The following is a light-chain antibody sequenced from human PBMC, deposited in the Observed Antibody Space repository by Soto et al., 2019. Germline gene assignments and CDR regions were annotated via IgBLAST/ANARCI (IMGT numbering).Light chain of an antibody. CDR3: QQHGTSPI. J-gene: IGKJ4*01. V-gene: IGKV3-20*01. CDR1: QAVSSIL. CDR2: GAS. Sequence: EVVLTQSPGTLSLSPGERATLSCRASQAVSSILLAWYQQKPGQAPRLLIYGASSRATGIPDRFSGSGSGTDFTLTVSRLEPENFAVYYCQQHGTSPIFGGGTKV.